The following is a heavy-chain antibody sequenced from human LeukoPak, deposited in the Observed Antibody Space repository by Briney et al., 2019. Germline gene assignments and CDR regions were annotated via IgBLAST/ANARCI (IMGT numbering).Heavy chain of an antibody. CDR3: ARGKQFTWFGELPNY. Sequence: ASVKVSCKASGYTFTGYYMHWVRQAPGQGLEWMGWINPNSGGTNYAQKFQGRVTMTRDTSISTAYMELSRLRSDDTAVYYCARGKQFTWFGELPNYWGQGTLVTVSS. V-gene: IGHV1-2*02. CDR1: GYTFTGYY. D-gene: IGHD3-10*01. CDR2: INPNSGGT. J-gene: IGHJ4*02.